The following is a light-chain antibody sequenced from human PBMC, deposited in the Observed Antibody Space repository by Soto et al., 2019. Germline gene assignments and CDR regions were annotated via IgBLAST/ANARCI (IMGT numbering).Light chain of an antibody. Sequence: EIVMTQSPATLSVSPGERATLSCRASQSVSSNYLAWYQQKPGQAPRLLIYGASSRATGIPDRFSGSGSGTDFTLTLSSLQPDDFATYYCLQDYTYPLTFGQGTKVDIK. CDR1: QSVSSNY. J-gene: IGKJ1*01. V-gene: IGKV3D-7*01. CDR2: GAS. CDR3: LQDYTYPLT.